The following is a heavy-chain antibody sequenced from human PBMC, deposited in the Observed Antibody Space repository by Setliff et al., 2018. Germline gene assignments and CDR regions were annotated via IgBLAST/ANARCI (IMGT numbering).Heavy chain of an antibody. Sequence: SETLSLTCTVSGGSISSDIWSWIRQPPGKGLEWIGQIHTGSTNYNPSLRSRVTISVDMSKNQFSLKLNSVTAADTAVYYCARGINTVSWTPKYWSQGTLVTVSS. J-gene: IGHJ4*02. CDR3: ARGINTVSWTPKY. V-gene: IGHV4-4*08. D-gene: IGHD2-2*02. CDR2: IHTGST. CDR1: GGSISSDI.